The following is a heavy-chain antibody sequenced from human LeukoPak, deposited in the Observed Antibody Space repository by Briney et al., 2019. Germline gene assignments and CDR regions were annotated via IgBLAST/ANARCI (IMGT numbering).Heavy chain of an antibody. CDR3: AKGGSFYYDSSGYLY. CDR2: ISGSGGST. Sequence: GGSLRLSCAASGFTFSSYAMSWVRQTPGKGLEWVSAISGSGGSTYYADSVKGRFTISRDNSKNTLYLQMTSLRDEDTAVYYCAKGGSFYYDSSGYLYWGQGTLVTVSS. V-gene: IGHV3-23*01. CDR1: GFTFSSYA. D-gene: IGHD3-22*01. J-gene: IGHJ4*02.